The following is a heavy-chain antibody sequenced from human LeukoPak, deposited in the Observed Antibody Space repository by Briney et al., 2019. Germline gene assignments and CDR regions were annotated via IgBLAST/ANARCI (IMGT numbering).Heavy chain of an antibody. CDR1: GFTFRSHA. J-gene: IGHJ4*02. CDR3: AKDDSYGGNSNFDY. CDR2: IYENGGTT. V-gene: IGHV3-23*01. Sequence: PGGSLRLSCVGSGFTFRSHAMSWVRQAPEKGLEFVSGIYENGGTTYYADSVKGRFTISRDNAKNSLYLQMNSLRAEDTALYYCAKDDSYGGNSNFDYWGQGTLVAVSS. D-gene: IGHD4-23*01.